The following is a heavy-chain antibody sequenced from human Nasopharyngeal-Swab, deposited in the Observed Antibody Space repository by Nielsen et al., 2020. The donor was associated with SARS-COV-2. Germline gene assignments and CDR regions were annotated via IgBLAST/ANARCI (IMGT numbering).Heavy chain of an antibody. CDR3: ARNCGGDCFTPYWYFDL. CDR2: IYYSGST. Sequence: SETLSLTCTVSDGSISSYYWSWIRQPPGKGLEWIGYIYYSGSTNYNPSLKSRVTISVDTSKNQFSLKLSSVTAADTAVYYCARNCGGDCFTPYWYFDLWGRGTLVTVSS. D-gene: IGHD2-21*02. CDR1: DGSISSYY. J-gene: IGHJ2*01. V-gene: IGHV4-59*01.